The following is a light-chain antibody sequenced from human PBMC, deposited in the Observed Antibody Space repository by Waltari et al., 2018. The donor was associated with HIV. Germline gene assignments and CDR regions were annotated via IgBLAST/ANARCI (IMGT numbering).Light chain of an antibody. Sequence: QSALTQSASVSGSPGQSITISCTGTGSDIGGYNYVSWYQQQPGKAPKLLIYVVTDRPSGISDRFSGSKSGNTASLTISGLQAEDEADYYCSSYTISSTVVFGGGTKLTVL. CDR3: SSYTISSTVV. CDR2: VVT. V-gene: IGLV2-14*03. CDR1: GSDIGGYNY. J-gene: IGLJ2*01.